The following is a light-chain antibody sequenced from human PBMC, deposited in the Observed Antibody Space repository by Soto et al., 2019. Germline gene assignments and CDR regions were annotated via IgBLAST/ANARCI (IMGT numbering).Light chain of an antibody. CDR1: SSDVGGYNY. CDR3: CSYAGSYTYV. J-gene: IGLJ1*01. Sequence: QSVLTQPRSVSRSPGQSVTISCTGTSSDVGGYNYVSWYQQHPGRAPKVMIYDVSKRPSGVPDRFSGSKSGNTASLTISGLQAEDEADYYCCSYAGSYTYVFGTGTKVTVL. CDR2: DVS. V-gene: IGLV2-11*01.